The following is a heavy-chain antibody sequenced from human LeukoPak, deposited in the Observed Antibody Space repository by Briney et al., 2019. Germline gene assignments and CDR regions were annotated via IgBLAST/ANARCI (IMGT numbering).Heavy chain of an antibody. V-gene: IGHV3-20*04. Sequence: GGSLRLSCAASGFTFDDYGMSWVRQAPGKGLEWVSGINWNGGSTGYAASVTGRFTISRDNAKNSLYLQMNSLRAEDTALYYCAREGQLLYDYYYYYYMDVWGKGTTVTASS. CDR2: INWNGGST. D-gene: IGHD2-2*02. J-gene: IGHJ6*03. CDR3: AREGQLLYDYYYYYYMDV. CDR1: GFTFDDYG.